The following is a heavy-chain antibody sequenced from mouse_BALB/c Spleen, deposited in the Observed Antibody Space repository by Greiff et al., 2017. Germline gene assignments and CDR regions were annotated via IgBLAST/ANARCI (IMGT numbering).Heavy chain of an antibody. CDR3: ARVLYDGYSYWYFDV. J-gene: IGHJ1*01. Sequence: VKLVESGPGLVAPSQSLSITCTVSGFSLTSYGVHWVRQPPGKGLEWLGVIWAGGSTNYNSALMSRLSISKDNSKSQVFLKMNSLQTDDTAMYYCARVLYDGYSYWYFDVWGAGTTVTVSS. CDR1: GFSLTSYG. D-gene: IGHD2-3*01. V-gene: IGHV2-9*02. CDR2: IWAGGST.